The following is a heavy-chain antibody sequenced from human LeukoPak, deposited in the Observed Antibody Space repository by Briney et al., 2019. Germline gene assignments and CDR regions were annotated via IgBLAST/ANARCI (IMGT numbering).Heavy chain of an antibody. Sequence: AGGSLRLSCAASGFTFSTSWMSWVRQAPGRGLEWPANINQGGSEKYYVDSVRGRFTISRDNAENSLFLQMNSLRAEDTAVYYCARLTNSGYYWLFDYWGQGTLVTVSS. CDR3: ARLTNSGYYWLFDY. CDR1: GFTFSTSW. V-gene: IGHV3-7*04. CDR2: INQGGSEK. D-gene: IGHD3-22*01. J-gene: IGHJ4*02.